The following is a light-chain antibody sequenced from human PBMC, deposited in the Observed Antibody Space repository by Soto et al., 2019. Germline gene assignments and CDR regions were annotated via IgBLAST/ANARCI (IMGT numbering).Light chain of an antibody. CDR2: AAS. CDR1: PGIRND. V-gene: IGKV1-17*01. CDR3: LEHNTYPLT. Sequence: DIQMTQSPSSLSASVGDRVTITCRASPGIRNDLGWYQQKPGNAPKRLIYAASSLQSGVPSRFRGSGFGTEITRTISSLQPEEFAAYDCLEHNTYPLTFGGGTKVEI. J-gene: IGKJ4*01.